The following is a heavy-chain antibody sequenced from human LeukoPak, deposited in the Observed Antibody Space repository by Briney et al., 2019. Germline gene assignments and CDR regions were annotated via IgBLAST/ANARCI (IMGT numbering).Heavy chain of an antibody. V-gene: IGHV6-1*01. CDR3: ARDRGGSSWYYFDN. CDR2: TYYRSKWYN. Sequence: SQNLSLTCAISGDSVSRDTAAWNWVRQSPSRGLEWLGRTYYRSKWYNDYAVSVKSRITINPDTSKNQFSLQLNSVTPEDTAVYYCARDRGGSSWYYFDNWGQGTLVTVSS. D-gene: IGHD6-13*01. CDR1: GDSVSRDTAA. J-gene: IGHJ4*02.